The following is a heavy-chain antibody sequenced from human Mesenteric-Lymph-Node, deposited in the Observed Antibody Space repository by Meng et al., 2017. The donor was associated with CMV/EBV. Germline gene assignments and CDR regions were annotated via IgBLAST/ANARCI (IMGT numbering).Heavy chain of an antibody. CDR3: ARGTRNGYYFDY. V-gene: IGHV3-53*01. CDR1: GFTFSNYW. CDR2: IYTGGSI. Sequence: GESLKISCAASGFTFSNYWIHWVRQAPGQGLEWVSVIYTGGSIYYADSVKGRFTISRDNSQNTLHLQMESLRAEDTAVYYCARGTRNGYYFDYWGQGTLVTVSS. D-gene: IGHD2-2*01. J-gene: IGHJ4*02.